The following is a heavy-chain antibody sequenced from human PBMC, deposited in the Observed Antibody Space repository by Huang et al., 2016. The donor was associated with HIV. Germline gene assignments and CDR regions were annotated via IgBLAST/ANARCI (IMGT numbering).Heavy chain of an antibody. J-gene: IGHJ6*02. D-gene: IGHD6-19*01. V-gene: IGHV4-39*01. CDR1: GGSISSSSYY. CDR2: IYYSGNT. CDR3: ARHGRVAGHYYNNMDV. Sequence: LQLQESGPGLVKSSETLSLICTVSGGSISSSSYYWGWIRQPPGKGPECSGRIYYSGNTHHNPPLKSRVTISVDTSKNQFSLKVNSVTAADTAVYYCARHGRVAGHYYNNMDVWGRGTTVTVSS.